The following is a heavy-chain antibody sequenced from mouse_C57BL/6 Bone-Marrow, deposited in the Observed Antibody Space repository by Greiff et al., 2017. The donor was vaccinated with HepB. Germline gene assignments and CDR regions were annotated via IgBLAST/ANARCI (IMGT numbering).Heavy chain of an antibody. CDR3: ARPLTGTYAMDY. V-gene: IGHV5-12*01. J-gene: IGHJ4*01. CDR2: ISNGGGST. Sequence: VKLMESGGGLVQPGGSLKLSCAASGFTFSDYYLYWVRQTPEKRLEWVAYISNGGGSTYYPDTVKGRFTISRDNAKNTLYLQMSRLKSEDTAMYYCARPLTGTYAMDYWGQGTSVTVAS. CDR1: GFTFSDYY. D-gene: IGHD4-1*01.